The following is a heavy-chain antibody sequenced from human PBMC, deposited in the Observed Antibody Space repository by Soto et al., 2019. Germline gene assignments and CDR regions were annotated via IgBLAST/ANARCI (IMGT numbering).Heavy chain of an antibody. CDR1: GGSFSGYY. D-gene: IGHD2-2*01. CDR2: INHSGST. Sequence: QVQLQQWGAGLLKPSETLSLTCAVYGGSFSGYYWSWIRQPPGQGLEWIGEINHSGSTNYNPSLKSGVTISVDTSKNQFSLKLSSVTAADPAVYYCARVPLTVYCSSTSCRGKRYYGMDVWGQGTTVTVSS. J-gene: IGHJ6*02. V-gene: IGHV4-34*01. CDR3: ARVPLTVYCSSTSCRGKRYYGMDV.